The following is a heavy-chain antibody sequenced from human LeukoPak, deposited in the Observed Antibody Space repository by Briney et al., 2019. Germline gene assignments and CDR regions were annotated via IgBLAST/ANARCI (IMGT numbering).Heavy chain of an antibody. D-gene: IGHD2-15*01. Sequence: GGSLRLSCAASGFTFDDYAMHWVRQALGKGLEWVSGITWNSGSIGYADSVKGRFTISRDNAKNSLYLQMNSLRAEDTAVYYCARGRGSLAATPYNWFDPWGQGTLVTVSS. J-gene: IGHJ5*02. CDR3: ARGRGSLAATPYNWFDP. CDR2: ITWNSGSI. CDR1: GFTFDDYA. V-gene: IGHV3-9*01.